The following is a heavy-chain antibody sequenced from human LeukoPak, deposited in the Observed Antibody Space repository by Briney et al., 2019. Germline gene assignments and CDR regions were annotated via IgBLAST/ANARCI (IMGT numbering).Heavy chain of an antibody. CDR1: GDSFSSVTDY. J-gene: IGHJ4*02. Sequence: PSETLSLTCTVSGDSFSSVTDYWAWIRQPPGKGLEWIGYIYYSGSTNYNPSLKSRVTISVDTSKNQFTLKLSSVTAADTAVYYCARGRYGWLPFDYWGQGTLVTVSS. V-gene: IGHV4-61*01. CDR3: ARGRYGWLPFDY. CDR2: IYYSGST. D-gene: IGHD3-16*01.